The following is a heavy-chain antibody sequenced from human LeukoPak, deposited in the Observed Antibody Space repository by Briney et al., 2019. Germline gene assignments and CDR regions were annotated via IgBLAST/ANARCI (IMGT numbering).Heavy chain of an antibody. D-gene: IGHD3-10*01. V-gene: IGHV1-18*04. CDR1: GYTFTGYY. Sequence: ASVKVSCKASGYTFTGYYMHWVRQAPGQGLQWMGWISPYNGNTNYALKLQGRVTMTTDTSTSTAYMELRSLRSDDTAVYYCARDQSDGVVRGVSPSDYWGQGTLVTVSS. J-gene: IGHJ4*02. CDR2: ISPYNGNT. CDR3: ARDQSDGVVRGVSPSDY.